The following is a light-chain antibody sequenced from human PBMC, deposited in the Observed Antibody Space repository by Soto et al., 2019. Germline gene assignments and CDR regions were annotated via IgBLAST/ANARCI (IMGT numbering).Light chain of an antibody. CDR2: GAS. CDR3: QQHHTSPIT. J-gene: IGKJ5*01. CDR1: QSVSTSH. Sequence: EIVLTQSPGTLSLSPGERATLSCRASQSVSTSHLAWYQQKPGQAPRPLIFGASIRATGIPDRFSGSGSGTDFTLTISRLESEDFAVYYCQQHHTSPITFGQGTRLEIK. V-gene: IGKV3-20*01.